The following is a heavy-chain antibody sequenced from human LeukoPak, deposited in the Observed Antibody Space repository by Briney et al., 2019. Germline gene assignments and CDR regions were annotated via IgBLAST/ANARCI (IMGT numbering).Heavy chain of an antibody. CDR3: ARECSGYTWLDY. J-gene: IGHJ4*02. CDR1: GFTFSIYS. V-gene: IGHV3-48*02. CDR2: ISISSSSI. D-gene: IGHD5-12*01. Sequence: GGSLRLSCAASGFTFSIYSMNWVRQAPGKGLEWVSYISISSSSIYYADSVKGRFTISRDNAKNSLYLQMYSLRDADTAVYYCARECSGYTWLDYWGAGTLVTVSS.